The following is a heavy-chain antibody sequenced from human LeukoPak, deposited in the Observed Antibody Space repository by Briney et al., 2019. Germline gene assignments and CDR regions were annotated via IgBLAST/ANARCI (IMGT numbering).Heavy chain of an antibody. CDR2: ISSSGSTI. J-gene: IGHJ4*02. D-gene: IGHD6-19*01. CDR3: ARSVRGLAVASHFDY. V-gene: IGHV3-48*03. Sequence: GGSLRLSCAASGFTFSSYEMNWVRQAPGKGLEWVSYISSSGSTIYYADSVKGRFTISRDNAKNSLYLQMNSLRAEDTAAYYCARSVRGLAVASHFDYWGQGTLVTVSS. CDR1: GFTFSSYE.